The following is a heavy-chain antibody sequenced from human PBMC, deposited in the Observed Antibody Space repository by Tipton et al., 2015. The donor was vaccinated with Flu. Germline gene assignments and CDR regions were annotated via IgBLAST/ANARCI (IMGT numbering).Heavy chain of an antibody. CDR3: ARGDFWSGYYVDY. D-gene: IGHD3-3*01. Sequence: LRLSCTVSGGSVSSGSYYWSWIRQPPGKGLEWIGYIYYGGSTNYNPSLKSRVTISVDTSKNQFSLKLSSVTAADTAVYYCARGDFWSGYYVDYWGQGTLVTVSS. J-gene: IGHJ4*02. CDR2: IYYGGST. CDR1: GGSVSSGSYY. V-gene: IGHV4-61*01.